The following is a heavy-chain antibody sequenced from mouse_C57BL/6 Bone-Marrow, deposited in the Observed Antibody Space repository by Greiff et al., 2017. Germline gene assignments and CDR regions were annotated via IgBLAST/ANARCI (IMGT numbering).Heavy chain of an antibody. Sequence: EVKLMESGGGLVKPGGSLKLSCAASGFTFSDYGMHWVRQAPEKGLEWVAYISSGSSTIYYADTVKGRFTISRDNAKNTLFLQMTSLRSEDTAMYYCARPLQLGWFAYWGQGTLVTVSA. D-gene: IGHD4-1*02. CDR1: GFTFSDYG. V-gene: IGHV5-17*01. J-gene: IGHJ3*01. CDR2: ISSGSSTI. CDR3: ARPLQLGWFAY.